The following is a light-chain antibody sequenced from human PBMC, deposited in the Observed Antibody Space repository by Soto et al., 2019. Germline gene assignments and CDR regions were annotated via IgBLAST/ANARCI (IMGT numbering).Light chain of an antibody. Sequence: EVVLTQSPATLSLSPGERATLFCRANESVNDYLAWYQQRPGQAPRLLIFDASNRAAGIPARFSASGSRRDFTLTISSREPEDFAVYYCQQRFTWPPFTFGPGTKVDF. V-gene: IGKV3-11*02. J-gene: IGKJ3*01. CDR3: QQRFTWPPFT. CDR2: DAS. CDR1: ESVNDY.